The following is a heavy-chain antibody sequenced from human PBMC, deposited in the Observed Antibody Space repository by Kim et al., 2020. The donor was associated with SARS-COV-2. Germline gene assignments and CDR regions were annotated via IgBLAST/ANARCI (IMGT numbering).Heavy chain of an antibody. V-gene: IGHV1-8*01. Sequence: GYAHKIQGRVTMTRNTSISTAYMELSSLRSEDTAVYYCASAGAEANWFDPWGQGTLVTVSS. J-gene: IGHJ5*02. D-gene: IGHD4-17*01. CDR3: ASAGAEANWFDP.